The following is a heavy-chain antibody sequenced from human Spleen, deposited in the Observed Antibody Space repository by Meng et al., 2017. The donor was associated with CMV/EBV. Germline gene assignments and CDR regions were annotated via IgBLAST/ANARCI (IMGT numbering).Heavy chain of an antibody. V-gene: IGHV3-11*06. Sequence: GESLKISCVASGFTFSDYYMSWIRQAPGKGLEWVSSISSSNSFTYYADSVKGRFTISRDNAKSSLYLQMNSLRAEDTAVYYCARDLIAAAAWIQWGQGTLVTVSS. CDR1: GFTFSDYY. D-gene: IGHD6-13*01. J-gene: IGHJ4*02. CDR3: ARDLIAAAAWIQ. CDR2: ISSSNSFT.